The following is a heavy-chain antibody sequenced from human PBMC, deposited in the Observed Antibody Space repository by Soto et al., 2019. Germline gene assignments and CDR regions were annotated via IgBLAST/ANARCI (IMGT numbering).Heavy chain of an antibody. CDR3: ARDRGIAAAGLFDY. CDR1: GGSISSSNW. J-gene: IGHJ4*02. V-gene: IGHV4-4*02. D-gene: IGHD6-13*01. CDR2: IYHSGST. Sequence: LSLTCAVSGGSISSSNWWSWVRQPPGKGLEWIGEIYHSGSTNYNPSLKSRVTISVDKSKNQFSLKLSSVTAADTAVYYCARDRGIAAAGLFDYWGQGTLVTVSS.